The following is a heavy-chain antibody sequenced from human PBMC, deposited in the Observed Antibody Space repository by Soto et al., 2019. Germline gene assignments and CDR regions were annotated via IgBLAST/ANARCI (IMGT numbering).Heavy chain of an antibody. V-gene: IGHV1-46*02. CDR2: INPSASNT. CDR1: GYTFRSSDTSF. J-gene: IGHJ4*02. D-gene: IGHD4-17*01. Sequence: QVHLVQSGAEVKKPGASVKLSCEASGYTFRSSDTSFFHWVRQAPGQGLEWMGLINPSASNTDFAQKFQGRVALTADTSTSTVYMELSSLTSEDTAIYYCARDSATVTSLFDDWGQGTLVIVSS. CDR3: ARDSATVTSLFDD.